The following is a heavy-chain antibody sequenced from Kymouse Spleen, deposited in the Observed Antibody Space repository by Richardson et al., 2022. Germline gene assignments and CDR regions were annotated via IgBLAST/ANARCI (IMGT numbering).Heavy chain of an antibody. V-gene: IGHV4-34*01. J-gene: IGHJ4*02. CDR1: GGSFSGYY. CDR2: INHSGST. D-gene: IGHD3-10*01. Sequence: QVQLQQWGAGLLKPSETLSLTCAVYGGSFSGYYWSWIRQPPGKGLEWIGEINHSGSTNYNPSLKSRVTISVDTSKNQFSLKLSSVTAADTAVYYCASHGSGSYYNYWGQGTLVTVSS. CDR3: ASHGSGSYYNY.